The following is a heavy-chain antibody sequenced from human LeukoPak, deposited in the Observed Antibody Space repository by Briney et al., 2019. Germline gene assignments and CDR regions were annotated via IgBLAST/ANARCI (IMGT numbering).Heavy chain of an antibody. CDR3: ARDSHGMDV. J-gene: IGHJ6*02. CDR2: ISADSGNT. V-gene: IGHV1-18*01. Sequence: ASVKVSCKASGGTFSSYAISWVRQAPGQGLEWMGWISADSGNTNYAQNLHGRITMTTDTSTSTVYMELRSLRSDDTAVYYCARDSHGMDVWGQGTTVTVSS. CDR1: GGTFSSYA.